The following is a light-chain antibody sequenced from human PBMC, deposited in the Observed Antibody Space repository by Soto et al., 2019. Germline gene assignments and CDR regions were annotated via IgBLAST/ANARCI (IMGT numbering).Light chain of an antibody. V-gene: IGKV1-39*01. Sequence: DIQMTQSPSSLSASVGDRVTITCRASQSISSYLNWYQQKPGKAPKLLIYAASSLQSGVPSSFSGSGSGTDFTLTISSLQPEDFATYYCQQSYSTPWTFXGGTKAYIK. J-gene: IGKJ4*01. CDR2: AAS. CDR1: QSISSY. CDR3: QQSYSTPWT.